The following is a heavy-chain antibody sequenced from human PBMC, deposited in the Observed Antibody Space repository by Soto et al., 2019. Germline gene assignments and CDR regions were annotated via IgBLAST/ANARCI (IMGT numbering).Heavy chain of an antibody. V-gene: IGHV3-23*01. CDR1: GFTFSSYA. Sequence: PGGSLRLSCAASGFTFSSYAMSWVRQAPGKGLEWVSAISGSGGSTYYADSVKGRFTISRDNSKNTLYLQMNSLKTEDTAVYYCTTDPSYVWGSYRSDGMDVWGQGTTVTVSS. J-gene: IGHJ6*02. CDR2: ISGSGGST. CDR3: TTDPSYVWGSYRSDGMDV. D-gene: IGHD3-16*02.